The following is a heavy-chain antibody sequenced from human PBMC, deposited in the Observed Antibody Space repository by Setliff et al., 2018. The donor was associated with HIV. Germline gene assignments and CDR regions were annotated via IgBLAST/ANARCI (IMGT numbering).Heavy chain of an antibody. CDR3: ARDLTSNSNCFEP. J-gene: IGHJ5*02. CDR2: VYYTGKT. D-gene: IGHD4-4*01. CDR1: GGSLISGGYY. V-gene: IGHV4-31*03. Sequence: LSLTCSVSGGSLISGGYYWSWIRQHPGKGLEWIGYVYYTGKTYYNPSLESRISMSVDTSKNQFSLKLTSVTAADTAIYYCARDLTSNSNCFEPWGQGTQVTVSS.